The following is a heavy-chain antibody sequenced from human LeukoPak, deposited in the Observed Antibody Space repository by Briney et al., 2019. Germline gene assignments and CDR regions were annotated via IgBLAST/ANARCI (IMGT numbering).Heavy chain of an antibody. V-gene: IGHV4-39*01. CDR1: GGSISSSSYY. CDR3: ARQAIAAAEPDYFDY. CDR2: IYYSGST. J-gene: IGHJ4*02. D-gene: IGHD6-13*01. Sequence: SETLSLTCTVSGGSISSSSYYWGWIRQPPGKGLEWIGSIYYSGSTYYNPSLKSRVTISVDTSKNQFSLKLSSVTAADTVVYYCARQAIAAAEPDYFDYWGQGTLVTVSS.